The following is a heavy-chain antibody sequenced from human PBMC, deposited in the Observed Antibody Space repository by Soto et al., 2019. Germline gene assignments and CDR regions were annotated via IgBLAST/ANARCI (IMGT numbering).Heavy chain of an antibody. Sequence: SETLSLTCAVYGGSFSGYYWSWIRQPPGKGLEWIGEINHSGSTNYNPSLKSRVTISVDTSKNQFSLKLSSVTAADTAVYYCARSPDRYEFDYWGQGTLVTVSS. CDR1: GGSFSGYY. V-gene: IGHV4-34*01. J-gene: IGHJ4*02. D-gene: IGHD3-3*01. CDR3: ARSPDRYEFDY. CDR2: INHSGST.